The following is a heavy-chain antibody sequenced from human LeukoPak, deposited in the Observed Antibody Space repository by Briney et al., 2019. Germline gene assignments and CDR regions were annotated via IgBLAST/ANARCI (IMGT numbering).Heavy chain of an antibody. J-gene: IGHJ5*02. D-gene: IGHD3-10*01. CDR1: GGTFSSYA. CDR3: ARAYYGSGSYYYNWFDP. CDR2: IIPIFGTA. V-gene: IGHV1-69*13. Sequence: SVKVSCKASGGTFSSYAISWVRQAPGQGLEWMGGIIPIFGTANYAQKFQGRVTIIADESTSTAYMELSSLRSEDTAVYYCARAYYGSGSYYYNWFDPWGQGTLVTVSS.